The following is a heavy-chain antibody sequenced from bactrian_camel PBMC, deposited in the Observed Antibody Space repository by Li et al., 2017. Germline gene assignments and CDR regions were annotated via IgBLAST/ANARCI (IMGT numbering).Heavy chain of an antibody. J-gene: IGHJ4*01. V-gene: IGHV3S40*01. Sequence: VQLVESGGGSVRAGETLRLSCTASGFTFRDSDMGWYRQTPGKEPEGVAAMYTGGGSTYYAAFVRGRFTISQDNAKNTVYLQMGSLKPEDTAMYYCAAGHGGKYGGSWSLDARGFNYWGLGTQVTVS. CDR2: MYTGGGST. CDR3: AAGHGGKYGGSWSLDARGFNY. D-gene: IGHD6*01. CDR1: GFTFRDSD.